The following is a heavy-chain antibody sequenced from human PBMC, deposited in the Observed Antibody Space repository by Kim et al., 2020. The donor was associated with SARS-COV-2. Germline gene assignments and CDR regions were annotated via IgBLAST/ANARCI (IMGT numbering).Heavy chain of an antibody. CDR2: ITADGGTT. Sequence: GGSLRLSCSASGFTFSHYAIHWVRQAPGKGLEHVSGITADGGTTYTDAHKGRFSSSRDNSTSIAYSLMTSLRPADTAFYHCVKVGASGSFGSLPAYWFFGLWGRGTLVTVSS. J-gene: IGHJ2*01. V-gene: IGHV3-64D*06. CDR1: GFTFSHYA. CDR3: VKVGASGSFGSLPAYWFFGL. D-gene: IGHD3-10*01.